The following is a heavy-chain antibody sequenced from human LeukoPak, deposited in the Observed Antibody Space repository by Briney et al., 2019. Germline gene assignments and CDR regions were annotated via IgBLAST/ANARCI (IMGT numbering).Heavy chain of an antibody. Sequence: PGRSLRLSCAASGYTFCSYAMHWVRQAPGKGLEWVAVISYDGSNKYYADSVKGRFTISRDISKNTLYLQMNSLRSEDTAVYYCARVKGSGYSLYYYYMDVWGKGTTVIVSS. CDR2: ISYDGSNK. CDR3: ARVKGSGYSLYYYYMDV. D-gene: IGHD3-22*01. V-gene: IGHV3-30-3*01. J-gene: IGHJ6*03. CDR1: GYTFCSYA.